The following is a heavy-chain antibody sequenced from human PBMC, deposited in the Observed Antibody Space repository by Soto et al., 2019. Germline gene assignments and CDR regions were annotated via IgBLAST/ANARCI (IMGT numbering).Heavy chain of an antibody. CDR2: ISGSGGST. CDR3: ATSAHGLYFDY. D-gene: IGHD3-3*01. CDR1: GFTFSSYA. J-gene: IGHJ4*02. V-gene: IGHV3-23*01. Sequence: EVQLLESGGGLVQPGGSLRLTGAASGFTFSSYAMYWVRQAPGKGLEWVSVISGSGGSTYYADSVKGRFTISRDNSQNPLYLQTNSLRAEDTAVYYCATSAHGLYFDYWGQGTLVTVSS.